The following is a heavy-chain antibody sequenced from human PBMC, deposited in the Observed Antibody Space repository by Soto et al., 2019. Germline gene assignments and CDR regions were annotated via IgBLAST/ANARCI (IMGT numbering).Heavy chain of an antibody. CDR1: GGTFSTYG. J-gene: IGHJ6*02. V-gene: IGHV1-69*13. D-gene: IGHD3-3*01. Sequence: SVKVSCKASGGTFSTYGFSWVRQAPGQGLEWMGGIIPFFDVANYAQSFQGRVNLTADDSTRTAYMELSGLRSDDTAVYYCARSHYDFWSCLTRYYYYYYVMDVWGQGTTVTVSS. CDR3: ARSHYDFWSCLTRYYYYYYVMDV. CDR2: IIPFFDVA.